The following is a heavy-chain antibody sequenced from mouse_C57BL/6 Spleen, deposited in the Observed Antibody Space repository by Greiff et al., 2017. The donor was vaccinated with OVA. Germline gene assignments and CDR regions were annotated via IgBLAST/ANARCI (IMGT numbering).Heavy chain of an antibody. CDR1: GFNIKNTY. Sequence: EVQGVESVAELVRPGASVKLSCTASGFNIKNTYMHWVKQRPEQGLEWIGRIDPANGNTKYAPKFQGKATITADTSSNTAYLQLSSLTSEDTAIYYCASGAYQIYFDYWGQGTTLTVAS. D-gene: IGHD2-10*01. CDR3: ASGAYQIYFDY. J-gene: IGHJ2*01. V-gene: IGHV14-3*01. CDR2: IDPANGNT.